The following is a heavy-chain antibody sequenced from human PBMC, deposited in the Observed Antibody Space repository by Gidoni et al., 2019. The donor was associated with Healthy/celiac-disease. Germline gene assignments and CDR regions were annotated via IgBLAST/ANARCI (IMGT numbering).Heavy chain of an antibody. D-gene: IGHD6-13*01. CDR3: ASRSRIAAAGTGDY. CDR2: NYTSGST. J-gene: IGHJ4*02. CDR1: GGPISSGSYY. Sequence: QVQLQESGPGLVKPSQTLSLPCPVSGGPISSGSYYWGWIRQPAGKGLEWIGRNYTSGSTNVHPSLKSRVTISVDTSKNQFSLKLSSVTAADTAVYYCASRSRIAAAGTGDYWGQGTLVTVSS. V-gene: IGHV4-61*02.